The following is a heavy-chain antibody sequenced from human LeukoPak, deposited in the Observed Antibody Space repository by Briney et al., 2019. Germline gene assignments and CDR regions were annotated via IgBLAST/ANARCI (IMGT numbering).Heavy chain of an antibody. D-gene: IGHD2-21*02. CDR2: INSDGRDT. CDR1: GFTSSTYW. J-gene: IGHJ3*01. V-gene: IGHV3-74*01. CDR3: ARGGRDHAFDV. Sequence: GGSLRLSCVASGFTSSTYWMHWVRRGPGKGLVWVSRINSDGRDTIYADSVTGRFTISRDNAKNTLYLQVDSLGAEDTAVYYCARGGRDHAFDVWGQGTMVTVSS.